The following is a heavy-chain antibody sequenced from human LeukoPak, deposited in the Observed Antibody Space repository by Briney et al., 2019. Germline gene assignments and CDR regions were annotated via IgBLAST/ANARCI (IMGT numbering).Heavy chain of an antibody. CDR2: ICGRSGST. CDR3: AKVETAAAATLRGFDY. CDR1: GFTFSSYA. D-gene: IGHD6-13*01. Sequence: GGSLRLSCAASGFTFSSYAMSWVRQARGEGVEWVSSICGRSGSTYYADSVKGRFTISRDNSKNTLYLQMNSLRAEDTAVYYCAKVETAAAATLRGFDYWGQGTLVTVSS. J-gene: IGHJ4*02. V-gene: IGHV3-23*01.